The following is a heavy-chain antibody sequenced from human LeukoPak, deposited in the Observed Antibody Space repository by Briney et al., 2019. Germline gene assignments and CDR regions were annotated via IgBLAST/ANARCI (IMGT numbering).Heavy chain of an antibody. D-gene: IGHD2-2*01. V-gene: IGHV3-23*01. CDR1: GFTFSSYA. CDR2: ISGSGGST. Sequence: GGSLRLSCAASGFTFSSYAMSWVRQAPGKGLEWVSTISGSGGSTYHADSVKGRFTISRDNSKNTLYLQMNSLRAEDTAVYYCARERCTSTTCHDDSFDIWGHGTMVTVSS. CDR3: ARERCTSTTCHDDSFDI. J-gene: IGHJ3*02.